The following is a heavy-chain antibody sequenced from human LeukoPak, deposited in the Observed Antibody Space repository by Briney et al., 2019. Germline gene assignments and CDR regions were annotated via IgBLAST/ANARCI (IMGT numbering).Heavy chain of an antibody. CDR1: GGSISSGSYY. J-gene: IGHJ6*03. Sequence: SQTLSLTCTVSGGSISSGSYYWSWIRQPAGKGLEWIGRIYTSGSTNYNPSLKSRVTISVDTSKNQFSLKLSSVTAADTAVYYCARASPPVVPAAYYYYYMDVRGKGTTVTVSS. V-gene: IGHV4-61*02. CDR2: IYTSGST. D-gene: IGHD2-2*01. CDR3: ARASPPVVPAAYYYYYMDV.